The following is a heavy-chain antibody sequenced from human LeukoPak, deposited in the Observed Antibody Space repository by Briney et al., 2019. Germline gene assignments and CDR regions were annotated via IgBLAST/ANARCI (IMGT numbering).Heavy chain of an antibody. J-gene: IGHJ4*02. D-gene: IGHD3-16*01. CDR1: GGSFSGYY. CDR3: ARQRDYVWGSYYYFDY. CDR2: IYYSGST. V-gene: IGHV4-59*08. Sequence: SETLSLTCAVYGGSFSGYYWSWIRQPPGKGLEWIGYIYYSGSTNYNPSLKSRVTISVDTSKNQFSLKLSSVTAADTAVYYCARQRDYVWGSYYYFDYWGQGTLVTVSS.